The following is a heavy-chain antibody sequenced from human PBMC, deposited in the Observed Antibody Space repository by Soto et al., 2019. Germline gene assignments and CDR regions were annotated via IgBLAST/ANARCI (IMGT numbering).Heavy chain of an antibody. V-gene: IGHV3-30*18. D-gene: IGHD1-26*01. CDR2: ISYDGSNK. J-gene: IGHJ3*02. CDR1: GFTFRSYG. Sequence: GGSLRLSCAASGFTFRSYGMHWVRQAPAKGLEWVAVISYDGSNKYYADSVKGRFTISRDNSKNTLYLQMNSLRAEDTAVYYCAKGGVGSTSNPFDIWGQGTMVTVSS. CDR3: AKGGVGSTSNPFDI.